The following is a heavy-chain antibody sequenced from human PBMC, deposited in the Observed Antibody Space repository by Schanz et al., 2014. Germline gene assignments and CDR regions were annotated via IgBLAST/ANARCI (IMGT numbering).Heavy chain of an antibody. CDR2: ISAYNGNT. Sequence: QVQLVQSGAEVKKPGASVKVSCKASGYTFTSYGINWVRQAPGQGLEWMGWISAYNGNTNYAQKLQGRVTMTTDTSTSTAYMELRSLRSDDTAVYYCARFQDDILTGSEYYYGMDVWGQGTTVTVSS. CDR3: ARFQDDILTGSEYYYGMDV. CDR1: GYTFTSYG. D-gene: IGHD3-9*01. V-gene: IGHV1-18*01. J-gene: IGHJ6*02.